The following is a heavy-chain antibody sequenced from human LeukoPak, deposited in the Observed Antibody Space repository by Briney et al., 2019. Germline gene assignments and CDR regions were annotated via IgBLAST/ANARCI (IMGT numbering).Heavy chain of an antibody. CDR2: ISGSGGST. Sequence: GGSLRLSCAASGFTFSSYDMSWVRQTPGKGLEWVSSISGSGGSTYYADSVKGRFTMSRDNSKNTLFLQMNSLRAEDTAVFYCAKAVSVYDSSYFYDYWGQGTLVTVSA. J-gene: IGHJ4*02. V-gene: IGHV3-23*01. D-gene: IGHD3-22*01. CDR3: AKAVSVYDSSYFYDY. CDR1: GFTFSSYD.